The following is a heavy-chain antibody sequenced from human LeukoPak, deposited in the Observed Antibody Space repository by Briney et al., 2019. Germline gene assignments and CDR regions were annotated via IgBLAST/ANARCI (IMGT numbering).Heavy chain of an antibody. CDR2: IRYDGSNK. CDR3: AKDPIAAAGHTWFDP. V-gene: IGHV3-30*02. D-gene: IGHD6-13*01. Sequence: GGSLRLSCAASGFTFSSYGMHWVRQAPGKGLEWVAFIRYDGSNKYYADSVKGRFTISRDNSKNTLYLQMNSLRAEDTAVYYCAKDPIAAAGHTWFDPWGQGTLVTVSS. J-gene: IGHJ5*02. CDR1: GFTFSSYG.